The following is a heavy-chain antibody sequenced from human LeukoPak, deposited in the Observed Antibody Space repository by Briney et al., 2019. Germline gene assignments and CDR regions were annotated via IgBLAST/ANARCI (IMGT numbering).Heavy chain of an antibody. V-gene: IGHV3-33*01. Sequence: GGSLRLSCAAPGFTFSSYGMNWVRQAPGKGLEWVAAIWNGGSNKNYADSVRGRFTISRDNSKNTLYLQMNSLRAEDTAVYYCARDRTIYYDILTGYPASYGMDVWGKGTTVTVSS. J-gene: IGHJ6*04. CDR1: GFTFSSYG. CDR2: IWNGGSNK. D-gene: IGHD3-9*01. CDR3: ARDRTIYYDILTGYPASYGMDV.